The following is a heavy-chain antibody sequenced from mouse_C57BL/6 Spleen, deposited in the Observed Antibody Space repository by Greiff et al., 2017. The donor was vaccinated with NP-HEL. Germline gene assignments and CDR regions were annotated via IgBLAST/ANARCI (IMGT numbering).Heavy chain of an antibody. CDR1: GYTFIEYT. Sequence: VQLQQSGAELVKPGASVKLSCKASGYTFIEYTIHWVKQRSGQGLEWIGWFYPGSGSIKYNEKFKDKATLTADKSSSTVYMELSRLTSEDSAVYFCARHEEAYYSNYHAMDYWGQGTSVTVSS. V-gene: IGHV1-62-2*01. CDR3: ARHEEAYYSNYHAMDY. CDR2: FYPGSGSI. D-gene: IGHD2-5*01. J-gene: IGHJ4*01.